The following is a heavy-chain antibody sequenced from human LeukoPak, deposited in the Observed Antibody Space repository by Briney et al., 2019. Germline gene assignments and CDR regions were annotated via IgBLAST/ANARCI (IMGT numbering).Heavy chain of an antibody. CDR1: GYTFTSYG. V-gene: IGHV1-2*02. J-gene: IGHJ3*02. D-gene: IGHD3-22*01. CDR3: ATTTHYYDSSGGAFDI. CDR2: INPNSGGT. Sequence: ASVKVSCKASGYTFTSYGISWVRQAPGQGLEWMGWINPNSGGTNYAQKFQGRVTMTRDTSISTAYMELSRLRSDDTAVYYCATTTHYYDSSGGAFDIWGQGTMVTVSS.